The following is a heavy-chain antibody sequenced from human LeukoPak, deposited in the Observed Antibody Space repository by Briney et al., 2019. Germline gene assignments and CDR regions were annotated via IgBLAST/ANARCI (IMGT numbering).Heavy chain of an antibody. CDR3: ARDLSTIHYYGMDV. J-gene: IGHJ6*02. Sequence: ASVKVSCKASRYTFTGYYMHWVRQAPGQGLEWMGWINPNSGGTNYAQKFQGRVTMTRDTSISTAYMELSRLRSDDTAVYYCARDLSTIHYYGMDVWGQGTTVTVSS. D-gene: IGHD3-3*02. V-gene: IGHV1-2*02. CDR1: RYTFTGYY. CDR2: INPNSGGT.